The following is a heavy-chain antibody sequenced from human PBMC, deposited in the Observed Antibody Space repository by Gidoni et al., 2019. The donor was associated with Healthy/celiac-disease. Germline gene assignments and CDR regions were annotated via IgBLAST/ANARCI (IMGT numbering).Heavy chain of an antibody. CDR1: GFTFDDYP. J-gene: IGHJ4*02. V-gene: IGHV3-43*01. CDR2: ISWDGGST. D-gene: IGHD4-17*01. CDR3: AKDSVDYGGNWGLFDY. Sequence: CAASGFTFDDYPKHWVRQAPGKSLEWVFLISWDGGSTYYAVSVKGRFTISRDNSKNSLYLQMNSLRTENTALYYCAKDSVDYGGNWGLFDYWGQGTLVTVSS.